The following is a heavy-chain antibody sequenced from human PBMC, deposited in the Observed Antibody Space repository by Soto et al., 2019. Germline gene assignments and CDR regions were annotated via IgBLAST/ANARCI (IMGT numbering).Heavy chain of an antibody. D-gene: IGHD2-21*02. CDR3: ARDERDSCSGGDCFYFDY. J-gene: IGHJ4*02. Sequence: QAQLVQSGGEVKKPGASVKVSCKASGYTFTHYGISWVRQAPGQGLEWLGWISTYNSNTNSAPRLRGRLTMTTDTSTSTAYMELRSLTSDDTAVYFCARDERDSCSGGDCFYFDYWGQGTLVTVSS. V-gene: IGHV1-18*04. CDR2: ISTYNSNT. CDR1: GYTFTHYG.